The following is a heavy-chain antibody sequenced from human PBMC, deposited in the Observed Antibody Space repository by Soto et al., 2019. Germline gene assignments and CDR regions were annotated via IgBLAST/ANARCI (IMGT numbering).Heavy chain of an antibody. CDR3: ARERAGPYGSGSDY. D-gene: IGHD3-10*01. CDR1: GFTFSSYW. Sequence: EVQLVESGGGLVQPGGSLRLSCAASGFTFSSYWMSWVRQAPGKGLEWVANIKQDGSEKYYVDSVKGRFTISRDNAKNSLYLQMNSLRAEDTAVYYCARERAGPYGSGSDYWCQGTLVTVSS. CDR2: IKQDGSEK. J-gene: IGHJ4*02. V-gene: IGHV3-7*01.